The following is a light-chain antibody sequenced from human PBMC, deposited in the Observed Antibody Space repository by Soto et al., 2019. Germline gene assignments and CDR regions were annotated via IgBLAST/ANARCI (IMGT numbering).Light chain of an antibody. CDR3: QSYDSSLSGSRVV. V-gene: IGLV1-40*01. J-gene: IGLJ2*01. CDR1: SSNIGAGYD. Sequence: QSVLTQPPSVSGAPGQRVTISCTGSSSNIGAGYDVHWYQQLPGTAPKLLIYGNSNRPSGVPDRFSVSKSGTSASLAITGLQAEDEADYYCQSYDSSLSGSRVVFGGGTKLTVL. CDR2: GNS.